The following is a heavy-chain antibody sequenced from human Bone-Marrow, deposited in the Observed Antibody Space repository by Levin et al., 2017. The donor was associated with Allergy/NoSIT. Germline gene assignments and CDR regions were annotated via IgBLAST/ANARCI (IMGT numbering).Heavy chain of an antibody. V-gene: IGHV4-4*07. CDR1: GGSIGNYF. CDR3: ARGARWEEDGYGV. J-gene: IGHJ3*01. D-gene: IGHD1-26*01. CDR2: FSNLANGKHT. Sequence: GSLRLSCTASGGSIGNYFLSWIRQPSGKTLEWIGRFSNLANGKHTKYNPSLTSRVTMSVDTSKNQFFLTLTTVTAADTAVYYCARGARWEEDGYGVWGQGKSVPVSS.